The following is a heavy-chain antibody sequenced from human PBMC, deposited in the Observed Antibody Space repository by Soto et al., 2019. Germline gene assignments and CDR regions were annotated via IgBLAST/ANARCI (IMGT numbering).Heavy chain of an antibody. J-gene: IGHJ6*02. CDR1: GGSVSSESHY. D-gene: IGHD3-3*01. V-gene: IGHV4-61*01. CDR2: IYYTVST. Sequence: SETLSLTCTVSGGSVSSESHYCSWIRQTPGKGLEWIGYIYYTVSTNYNPSLKGRVTMSVDTSRDQVYLRLRSVTRADTAVYYGARDQYDFRSGSYYYAMEVWGQGTKVTVSS. CDR3: ARDQYDFRSGSYYYAMEV.